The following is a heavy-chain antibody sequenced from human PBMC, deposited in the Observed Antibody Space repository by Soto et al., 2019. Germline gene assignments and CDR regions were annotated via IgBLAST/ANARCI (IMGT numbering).Heavy chain of an antibody. CDR2: FWYDASSQ. CDR1: GFTFTSYS. D-gene: IGHD6-13*01. V-gene: IGHV3-33*08. CDR3: VFGSWNQYFFDY. Sequence: GGSLRLSCTTSGFTFTSYSMHWVRQAPGKGLEWVATFWYDASSQTYADSVKGRFTISRDPSRGTAYLLMDSLRTDDTAVYYCVFGSWNQYFFDYWGQESVVTVSS. J-gene: IGHJ4*02.